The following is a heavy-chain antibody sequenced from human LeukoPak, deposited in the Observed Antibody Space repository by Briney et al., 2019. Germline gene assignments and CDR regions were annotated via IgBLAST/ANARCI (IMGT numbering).Heavy chain of an antibody. CDR1: GGSISSYY. J-gene: IGHJ4*02. CDR3: ARKENVYYYFDY. Sequence: SETLSLTCTVSGGSISSYYWSWIRQPPGKGLEWIGYIYYSGTTYYNPSLQSRVTMSVDTSKNQFSLKLSSVTAVDTAVYYCARKENVYYYFDYWGQGTLVTVSS. V-gene: IGHV4-59*12. CDR2: IYYSGTT. D-gene: IGHD3-10*01.